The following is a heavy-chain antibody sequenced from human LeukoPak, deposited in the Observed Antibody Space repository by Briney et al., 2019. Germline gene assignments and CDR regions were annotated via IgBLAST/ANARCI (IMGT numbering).Heavy chain of an antibody. CDR1: GFTFSSYW. CDR3: ARDQGSGWPTDNDY. V-gene: IGHV3-7*01. Sequence: GGSLRLSCAASGFTFSSYWMSWVRQAPGKGLEWVANIKQDGSEKYYVDSVKGRFTISRDNAKNPLYLQMNSLRAEDTAVYYCARDQGSGWPTDNDYWGQGTLVTVSS. CDR2: IKQDGSEK. D-gene: IGHD6-19*01. J-gene: IGHJ4*02.